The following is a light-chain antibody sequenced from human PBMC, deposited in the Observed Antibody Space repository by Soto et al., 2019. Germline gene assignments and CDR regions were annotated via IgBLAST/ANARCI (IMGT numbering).Light chain of an antibody. J-gene: IGKJ1*01. V-gene: IGKV4-1*01. Sequence: DIVMTQSPDSLAVSLGETATINCKSSPSVLYSSNNKNYLAWYQQKPGQPPKLLIYWASTRESGVPDRFSGSGSATDFTLTISSLQAEDVAVDYCQQYYSTPWTFGQGTKVEIK. CDR2: WAS. CDR3: QQYYSTPWT. CDR1: PSVLYSSNNKNY.